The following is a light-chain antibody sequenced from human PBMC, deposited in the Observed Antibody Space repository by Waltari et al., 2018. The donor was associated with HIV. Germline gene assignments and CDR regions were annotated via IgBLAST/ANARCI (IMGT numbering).Light chain of an antibody. Sequence: QSVLTQPPSVSGAPGQRVTISCTGSSPNIRAGYDVHWYQQLPGTAPKLLIYGNINRPSGVPDRFSGSESGTSASLAITGLQAEDEADYYCQSYDSSLSGYVFGTGTKVTVL. J-gene: IGLJ1*01. V-gene: IGLV1-40*01. CDR3: QSYDSSLSGYV. CDR2: GNI. CDR1: SPNIRAGYD.